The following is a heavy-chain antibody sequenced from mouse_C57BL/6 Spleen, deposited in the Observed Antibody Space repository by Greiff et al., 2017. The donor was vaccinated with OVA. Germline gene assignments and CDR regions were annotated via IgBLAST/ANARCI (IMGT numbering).Heavy chain of an antibody. CDR1: GYAFSSSW. J-gene: IGHJ4*01. V-gene: IGHV1-82*01. CDR2: IYPGDGDT. CDR3: AREGDGDYAMDY. Sequence: VQLQQSGPELVKPGASVKISCKASGYAFSSSWMNWVKQRPGKGLEWIGRIYPGDGDTNYNGKFKGKATLTADKSSSTAYMQLSSLTSEDSAVYFCAREGDGDYAMDYWGQGTSVTVSS. D-gene: IGHD3-3*01.